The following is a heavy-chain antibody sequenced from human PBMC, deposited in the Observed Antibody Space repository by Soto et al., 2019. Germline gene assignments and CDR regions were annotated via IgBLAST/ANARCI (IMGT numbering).Heavy chain of an antibody. CDR2: IYPGDSDT. CDR3: ARLSGCSSTSCYTHMDV. V-gene: IGHV5-51*01. CDR1: GYSFTSYC. J-gene: IGHJ6*02. D-gene: IGHD2-2*02. Sequence: PGESLKISCKGSGYSFTSYCIGWVRQMPGKGLEWMGIIYPGDSDTRYSPSFQGQVTISADKSISTAYLQWSSLKASDTAMYYCARLSGCSSTSCYTHMDVWGQGTTVTVSS.